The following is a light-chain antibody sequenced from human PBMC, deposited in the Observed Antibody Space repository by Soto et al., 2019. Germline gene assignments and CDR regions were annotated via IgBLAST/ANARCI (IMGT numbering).Light chain of an antibody. Sequence: DIVLTQSPDSLAVSLGERATINCKSSQSVLYSSNNQNYLAWYQQKPGQPPKLLIYWASTRESGVPDRFSGSGSGTDFTLTISRLQAEDVAVYYCQQYYSTLWTFGQGTKVEIK. V-gene: IGKV4-1*01. J-gene: IGKJ1*01. CDR1: QSVLYSSNNQNY. CDR3: QQYYSTLWT. CDR2: WAS.